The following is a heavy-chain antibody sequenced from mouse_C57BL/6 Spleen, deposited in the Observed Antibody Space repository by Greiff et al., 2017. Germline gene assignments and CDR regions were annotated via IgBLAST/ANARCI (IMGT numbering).Heavy chain of an antibody. J-gene: IGHJ3*01. CDR1: GYTFTSYW. D-gene: IGHD2-4*01. CDR2: IDPSDSDT. CDR3: ASSGDMIRFAY. Sequence: VQLQQPGAELVKPGSSVKLSCKASGYTFTSYWMHWVKQRPIQGLEWIGNIDPSDSDTHYNQKFKDKATLPVDKASSTAYMQLSSLTSEDSAVYYGASSGDMIRFAYWGQGTLVTVSA. V-gene: IGHV1-52*01.